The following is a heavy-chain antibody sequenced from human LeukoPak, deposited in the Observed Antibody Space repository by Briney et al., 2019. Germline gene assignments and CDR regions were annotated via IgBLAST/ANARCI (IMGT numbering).Heavy chain of an antibody. Sequence: PGGSLRLSCEASGFTVSNNYVSWVRQAPGKGLEWVSVIYSGGSTYYADSVKGRFTISRHYYRNTVYLQMNSLRAEDTAVYYCTRLAVTGLYIDPWGQGTLVTVSS. CDR3: TRLAVTGLYIDP. CDR1: GFTVSNNY. V-gene: IGHV3-53*01. J-gene: IGHJ5*02. CDR2: IYSGGST. D-gene: IGHD6-19*01.